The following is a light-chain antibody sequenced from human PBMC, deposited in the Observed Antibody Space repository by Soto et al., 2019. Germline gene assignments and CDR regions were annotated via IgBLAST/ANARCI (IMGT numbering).Light chain of an antibody. CDR1: SSNIGSNS. Sequence: QSVLTQPPSASGTPGQRVTISCSGSSSNIGSNSVNWYQQLPGTAPKLLMYSSNQQPSGVPDRFSGSKSGTSASLAISGLQSEDEADYYCAAWDDSLNGVVFGGGTKVTVL. J-gene: IGLJ2*01. V-gene: IGLV1-44*01. CDR3: AAWDDSLNGVV. CDR2: SSN.